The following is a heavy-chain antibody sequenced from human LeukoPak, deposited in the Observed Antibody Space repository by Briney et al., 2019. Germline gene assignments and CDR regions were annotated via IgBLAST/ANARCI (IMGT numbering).Heavy chain of an antibody. D-gene: IGHD3-3*01. Sequence: GGSLRLSCVGSGFTFSNYWMMWVRQAPGKGLEWVATIKKDGSEKYHVDSVKGRFSISRDNAKNSLYLQLNSLRVEDTAVYYCGRYEMDVWGQGTTVTVSS. CDR3: GRYEMDV. V-gene: IGHV3-7*01. J-gene: IGHJ6*02. CDR2: IKKDGSEK. CDR1: GFTFSNYW.